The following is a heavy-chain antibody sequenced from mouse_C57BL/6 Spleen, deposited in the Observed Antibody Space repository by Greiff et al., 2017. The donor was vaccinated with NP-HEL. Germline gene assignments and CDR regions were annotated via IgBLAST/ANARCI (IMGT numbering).Heavy chain of an antibody. V-gene: IGHV1-80*01. CDR2: IYPGDGDT. Sequence: QVHVKQSGAELVKPGASVKISCKASGYAFSSYWMNWVKQRPGKGLEWIGQIYPGDGDTNYNGKFKGKATLTADKSSSTAYMQLSSLTSEDSAVYFCARSGGDGYSYWYFDVWGTGTTVTVSS. J-gene: IGHJ1*03. D-gene: IGHD2-3*01. CDR1: GYAFSSYW. CDR3: ARSGGDGYSYWYFDV.